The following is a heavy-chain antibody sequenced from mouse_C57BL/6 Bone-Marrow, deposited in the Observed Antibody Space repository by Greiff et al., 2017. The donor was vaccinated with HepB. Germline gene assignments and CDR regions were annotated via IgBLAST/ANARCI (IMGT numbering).Heavy chain of an antibody. CDR1: GFTFSDYG. Sequence: EVKLMESGGGLVKPGGSLKLSCAASGFTFSDYGMHWVRQAPEKGLEWVAYISSGSSTIYYADTVKGRFTISRDNAKNTLFLQMTSLRSEDTAMYYCARRRDEYYALDYWGQGTSVTVSS. CDR2: ISSGSSTI. V-gene: IGHV5-17*01. J-gene: IGHJ4*01. CDR3: ARRRDEYYALDY.